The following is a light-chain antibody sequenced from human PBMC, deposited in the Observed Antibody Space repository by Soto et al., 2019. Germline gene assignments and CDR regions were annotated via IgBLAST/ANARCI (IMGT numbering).Light chain of an antibody. Sequence: QSALTQPASVSGSPGQSITISCTGTSSDVGAYNYVSWYQQHPGKAPKLMIFEVSNRPSGVSNRFSGSKSGNTASLTISGLQAEDEADYYCSSYTSSSTYVSGTGTKLTVL. CDR1: SSDVGAYNY. J-gene: IGLJ1*01. CDR2: EVS. V-gene: IGLV2-14*01. CDR3: SSYTSSSTYV.